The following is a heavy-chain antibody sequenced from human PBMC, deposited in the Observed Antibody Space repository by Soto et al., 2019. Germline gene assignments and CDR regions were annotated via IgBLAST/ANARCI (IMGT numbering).Heavy chain of an antibody. J-gene: IGHJ4*02. CDR2: ISNDERIK. Sequence: QAHLVESGGGVVQPGGSLRLSCVASGFTFSNFGMHWVRQAPGKGLEWVAVISNDERIKQYADSVRGRFAISRDNSKNTLYLQMTSMRDEDTAIYYCARGLRSVLDYWGQGTLITVSS. CDR1: GFTFSNFG. V-gene: IGHV3-33*01. D-gene: IGHD6-6*01. CDR3: ARGLRSVLDY.